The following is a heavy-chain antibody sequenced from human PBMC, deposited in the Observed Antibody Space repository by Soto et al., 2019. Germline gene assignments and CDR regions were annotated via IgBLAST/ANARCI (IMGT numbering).Heavy chain of an antibody. CDR1: GFTFSSYS. CDR3: ARDLYSSREDYYYGMDV. D-gene: IGHD6-13*01. CDR2: ISSSSSYI. V-gene: IGHV3-21*01. Sequence: PGGSLRLSCAASGFTFSSYSMSWVRQAPGKGLEWVSSISSSSSYIYYADSVKGRFTISRDNAKNSLYLQMNSLRAEDTAVYYCARDLYSSREDYYYGMDVWGQGTTVTVSS. J-gene: IGHJ6*02.